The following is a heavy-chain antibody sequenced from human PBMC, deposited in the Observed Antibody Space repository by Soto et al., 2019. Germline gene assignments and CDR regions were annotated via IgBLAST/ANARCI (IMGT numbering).Heavy chain of an antibody. Sequence: AASVKVSCKASGYTFTSYYMHWVRQAPGQGLEWMGIISPSGGSTSYAQKFQGRVTMTRDTSTSTVYMELSSLRSEDTAVYYCARDTQLVSYYYGMDVWGQGTTVTVSS. CDR2: ISPSGGST. V-gene: IGHV1-46*01. CDR3: ARDTQLVSYYYGMDV. D-gene: IGHD6-13*01. J-gene: IGHJ6*02. CDR1: GYTFTSYY.